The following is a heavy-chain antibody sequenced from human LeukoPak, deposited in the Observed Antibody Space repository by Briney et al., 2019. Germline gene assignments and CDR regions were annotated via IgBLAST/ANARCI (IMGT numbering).Heavy chain of an antibody. Sequence: PGGSLRLSCAASGFTFSSYAMHWVRQAPGKGLEWVAVISYDGSNKYYADSVKGQFTISRDNSKNTLYLQMNSLRAEDTAVYYCARGGPGYYDFWSGYYDGDYYYGMDVWGQGTTVTVSS. CDR3: ARGGPGYYDFWSGYYDGDYYYGMDV. D-gene: IGHD3-3*01. CDR2: ISYDGSNK. V-gene: IGHV3-30-3*01. J-gene: IGHJ6*02. CDR1: GFTFSSYA.